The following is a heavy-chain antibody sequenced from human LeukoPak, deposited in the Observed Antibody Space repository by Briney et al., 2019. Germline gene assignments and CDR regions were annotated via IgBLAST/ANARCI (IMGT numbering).Heavy chain of an antibody. Sequence: GESLTLSCAASGFTFSSFWMHWVRQPPGKGLVWVSRITSTGSSTRNADSVKGRFTTSRDNAKNTLYLRFNSLRLEDTATYFCARDLGDGIPFDFWGQETLVTASS. CDR3: ARDLGDGIPFDF. CDR2: ITSTGSST. D-gene: IGHD3-10*01. V-gene: IGHV3-74*01. CDR1: GFTFSSFW. J-gene: IGHJ4*02.